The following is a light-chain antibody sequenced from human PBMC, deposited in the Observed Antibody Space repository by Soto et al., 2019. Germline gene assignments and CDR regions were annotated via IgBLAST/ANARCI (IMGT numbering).Light chain of an antibody. J-gene: IGKJ2*01. CDR2: ATS. V-gene: IGKV1D-8*01. CDR1: QAISSH. Sequence: VIWMTQSPSLISASTGDRVNISCRMSQAISSHLAWYQQKPGKAPNLLLFATSTLQGGVPSRFSGSGSGTDLTLSISSLQAEDFATYYCQQYYTLPYTFGRGPRWSS. CDR3: QQYYTLPYT.